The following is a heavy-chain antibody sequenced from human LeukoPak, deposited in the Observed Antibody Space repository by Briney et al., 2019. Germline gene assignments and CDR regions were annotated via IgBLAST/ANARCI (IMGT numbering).Heavy chain of an antibody. CDR1: GFTFRIYA. V-gene: IGHV3-30-3*01. J-gene: IGHJ2*01. CDR2: VSSDASNK. D-gene: IGHD2-15*01. CDR3: ARTYCSGGTCYPLGWNFDL. Sequence: GGSLRLSCAASGFTFRIYAMHWVRQAPRQGLEWVAAVSSDASNKYYTDSVKGRFTISRDNSKNTLYLEMNSLRAEDTAVYYCARTYCSGGTCYPLGWNFDLWGRGTLVTVSS.